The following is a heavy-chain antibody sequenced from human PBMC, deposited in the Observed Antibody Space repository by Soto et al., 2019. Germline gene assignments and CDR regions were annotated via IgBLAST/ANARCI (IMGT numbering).Heavy chain of an antibody. CDR1: GYTFTGYY. CDR2: INPNSGGT. D-gene: IGHD2-2*01. Sequence: ASVKVSCKASGYTFTGYYVHWVRQAPGQGLEWMGWINPNSGGTNYARKFQGWVTMTRDTSISTAYMELSRLRSDDTAVYYCARGREYCSSTSCRYFDYWGQGTLVTVSS. V-gene: IGHV1-2*04. J-gene: IGHJ4*02. CDR3: ARGREYCSSTSCRYFDY.